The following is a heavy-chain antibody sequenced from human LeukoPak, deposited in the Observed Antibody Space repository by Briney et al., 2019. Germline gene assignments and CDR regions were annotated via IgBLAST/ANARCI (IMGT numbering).Heavy chain of an antibody. CDR1: GFTFSSYA. CDR2: ITRFSSST. V-gene: IGHV3-23*01. D-gene: IGHD6-6*01. CDR3: AKEAGSSTAGLRRDY. Sequence: GESLRLSCAVSGFTFSSYAMTWVRQAPGKGLEWVSTITRFSSSTFYADSVKGRFTISRDNSKNTLYLQMDSLRAEDTAVYYCAKEAGSSTAGLRRDYWGQGTLVTVSS. J-gene: IGHJ4*02.